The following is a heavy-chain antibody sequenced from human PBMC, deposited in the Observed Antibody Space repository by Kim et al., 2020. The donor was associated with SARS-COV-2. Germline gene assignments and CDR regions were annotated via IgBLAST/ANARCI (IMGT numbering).Heavy chain of an antibody. V-gene: IGHV3-48*02. D-gene: IGHD5-12*01. CDR3: ARVPVQWLRRIGDYFDY. Sequence: GGSLRLSCAASGFTFSSYSMNWVRQAPGKGLEWVSYISSSSSTIYYADSVKGRFTISRDNAKNSLYLQMNSLRDEDTAVYYCARVPVQWLRRIGDYFDYWGQGTLVTVSS. CDR1: GFTFSSYS. CDR2: ISSSSSTI. J-gene: IGHJ4*02.